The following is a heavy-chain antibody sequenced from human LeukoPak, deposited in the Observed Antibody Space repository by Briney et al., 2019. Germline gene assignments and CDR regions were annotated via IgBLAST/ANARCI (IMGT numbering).Heavy chain of an antibody. CDR2: INPSGGST. CDR3: ARNGRFGVVIKWFDP. V-gene: IGHV1-46*01. Sequence: ASVKVSCKASGYPFTSYYMHWVRQAPGQGLEWTGIINPSGGSTSYAQKFQGRVTMTRDTSTSTVYMELSSLRSEDTAVYYCARNGRFGVVIKWFDPWGQGTLVTVSS. J-gene: IGHJ5*02. D-gene: IGHD3-3*01. CDR1: GYPFTSYY.